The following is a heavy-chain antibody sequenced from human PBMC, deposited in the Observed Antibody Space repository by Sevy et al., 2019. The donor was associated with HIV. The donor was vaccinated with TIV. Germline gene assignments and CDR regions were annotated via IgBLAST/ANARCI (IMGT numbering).Heavy chain of an antibody. CDR3: AREGSTWAGWFDP. J-gene: IGHJ5*02. Sequence: SETLSLTCTVSGGSISSGSYYWSWIRQPAGKGLEWIGRIYTSGSTNYNPSLKGRVTISVDTSKNQFSLRLSSVTAADTAVYYCAREGSTWAGWFDPWGQGTQVTVSS. CDR2: IYTSGST. D-gene: IGHD2-2*01. V-gene: IGHV4-61*02. CDR1: GGSISSGSYY.